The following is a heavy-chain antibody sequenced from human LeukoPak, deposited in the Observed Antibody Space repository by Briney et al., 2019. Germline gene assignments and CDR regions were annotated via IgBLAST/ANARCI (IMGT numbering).Heavy chain of an antibody. CDR2: IYHSGST. CDR1: GYSISSGYY. V-gene: IGHV4-38-2*01. CDR3: AGRITIFGVVISPLFDP. D-gene: IGHD3-3*01. Sequence: PSETLSLTCAVSGYSISSGYYWGWIRQPPGKGLEWIGSIYHSGSTYYNPSLKSRVTISVDTSKNQFSLKLSSVTAADTAVYYCAGRITIFGVVISPLFDPWGQGTLVTVSS. J-gene: IGHJ5*02.